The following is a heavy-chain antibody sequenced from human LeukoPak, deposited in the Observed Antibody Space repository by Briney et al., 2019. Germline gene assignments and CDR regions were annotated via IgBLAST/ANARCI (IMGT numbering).Heavy chain of an antibody. CDR3: TATPWGGAAANCDY. Sequence: AGSLRLSCAVSGFTLNTDWIHWVRQTPQTGLEWVAGISGDGNFTRNADSVRGRLTILTDNATSTVSLQVSSLRAEDTAVYYYTATPWGGAAANCDYWGQGILVTVSS. D-gene: IGHD6-25*01. V-gene: IGHV3-74*01. CDR1: GFTLNTDW. CDR2: ISGDGNFT. J-gene: IGHJ4*02.